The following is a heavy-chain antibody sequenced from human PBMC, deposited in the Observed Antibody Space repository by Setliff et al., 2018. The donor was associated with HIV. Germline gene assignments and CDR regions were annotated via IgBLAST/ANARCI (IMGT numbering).Heavy chain of an antibody. J-gene: IGHJ4*02. D-gene: IGHD3-3*01. CDR3: ATFADGPDS. CDR2: IKEDGREK. CDR1: GFSFSNSW. V-gene: IGHV3-7*01. Sequence: PGGSLRLSCAASGFSFSNSWMTWVRQAPGKGLEWVATIKEDGREKYYVGSVKGRFTISRDNAKRSFYLQMNRLKTDDTAFYYCATFADGPDSWGQGTLVTVSS.